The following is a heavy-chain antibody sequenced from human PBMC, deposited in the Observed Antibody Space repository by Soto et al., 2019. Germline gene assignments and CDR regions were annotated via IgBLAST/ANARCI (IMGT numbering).Heavy chain of an antibody. D-gene: IGHD3-10*01. V-gene: IGHV4-31*03. CDR2: IYYSGST. J-gene: IGHJ4*02. CDR1: GGSISSGGYY. Sequence: SETLSLTCTVSGGSISSGGYYWSWIRQHPGKGLEWIGYIYYSGSTYYNPSLKSRVTISVDTSKNQFSLKLSSVTAADTAVYYCARQYYYGSGSYPQYFDYWGQGTLVTVSS. CDR3: ARQYYYGSGSYPQYFDY.